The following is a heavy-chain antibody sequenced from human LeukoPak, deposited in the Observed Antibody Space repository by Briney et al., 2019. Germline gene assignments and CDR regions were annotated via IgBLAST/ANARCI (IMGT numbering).Heavy chain of an antibody. CDR3: ARGGTTVTTY. J-gene: IGHJ4*02. V-gene: IGHV4-59*01. D-gene: IGHD4-17*01. Sequence: SESLSLTCTVSGGSMNSYYWSWIRQPPGKGLEWIGYIYYSGSTNYNPSLKSRVSISVDTSKNQFSLKLSSVTAADTAVYYCARGGTTVTTYWGQGTLVTVSA. CDR2: IYYSGST. CDR1: GGSMNSYY.